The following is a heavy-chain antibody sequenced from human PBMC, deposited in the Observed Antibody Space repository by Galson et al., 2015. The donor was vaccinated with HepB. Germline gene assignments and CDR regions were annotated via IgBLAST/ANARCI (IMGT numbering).Heavy chain of an antibody. CDR2: INHSGST. J-gene: IGHJ6*02. Sequence: LSLTCAVYGGSFSGYYWSWIRQPPGKGLEWIGEINHSGSTNYNPSLKSRVTISVDTSKNQFSLKLSSVTAADTAVYYCARADGVRDTAMAAYYYYGMDVWGQGTTVTVSS. CDR3: ARADGVRDTAMAAYYYYGMDV. V-gene: IGHV4-34*01. CDR1: GGSFSGYY. D-gene: IGHD5-18*01.